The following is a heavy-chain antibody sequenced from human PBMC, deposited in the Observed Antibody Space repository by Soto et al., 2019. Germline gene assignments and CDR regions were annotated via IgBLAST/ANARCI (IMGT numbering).Heavy chain of an antibody. CDR3: GRYNSYAIDY. CDR1: GTSISSYY. D-gene: IGHD2-8*01. Sequence: PSETLSLTCTVSGTSISSYYWSWIRQPPGKGLEWIANIHYSGTTNYNPSLASRITLSVDTSKNQFSLKMTSVTAADRAMYFCGRYNSYAIDYWGRGTLVTFS. J-gene: IGHJ4*02. CDR2: IHYSGTT. V-gene: IGHV4-59*01.